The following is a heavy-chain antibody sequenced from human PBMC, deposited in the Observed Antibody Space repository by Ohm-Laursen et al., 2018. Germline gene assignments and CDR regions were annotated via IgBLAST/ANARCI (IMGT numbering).Heavy chain of an antibody. CDR3: VRIPDYVGFNFDY. CDR2: IKPDGSEK. D-gene: IGHD4-23*01. CDR1: GFTFRTYC. V-gene: IGHV3-7*01. J-gene: IGHJ4*02. Sequence: SLRLSCAASGFTFRTYCMSWVRQAPGKGLAWVANIKPDGSEKYYVDSVKGRFTISRDDAKNSLYLQMNSLKAEDTAVYYCVRIPDYVGFNFDYWGQGTLVTVSS.